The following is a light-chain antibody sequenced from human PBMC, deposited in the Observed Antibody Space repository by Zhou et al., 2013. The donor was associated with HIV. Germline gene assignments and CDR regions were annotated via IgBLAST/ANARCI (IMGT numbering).Light chain of an antibody. J-gene: IGKJ2*01. CDR2: GAS. CDR3: QHYGVSPYT. Sequence: EIVLTQSPATLSLSPGERAALSCRASQDVGSQLAWYQHKPGQGPKVLIFGASTRANGIPGRFSGSGSGTEFTLTISRLEPEDFAVYYCQHYGVSPYTFGPGTKLEI. CDR1: QDVGSQ. V-gene: IGKV3-20*01.